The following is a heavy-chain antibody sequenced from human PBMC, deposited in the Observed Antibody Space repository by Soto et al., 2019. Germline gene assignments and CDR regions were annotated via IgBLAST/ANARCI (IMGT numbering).Heavy chain of an antibody. Sequence: SETLSLTCTVSGGSISSSSYYWGWIRQPPGKGLEWIGSIYYSGSTYYNPSLKSRVTISVDTSKNQFSLKLSSVTAADTAVYYCARLVVVTRTFDYWGQGTQVTVSS. CDR3: ARLVVVTRTFDY. CDR2: IYYSGST. CDR1: GGSISSSSYY. J-gene: IGHJ4*02. D-gene: IGHD3-22*01. V-gene: IGHV4-39*01.